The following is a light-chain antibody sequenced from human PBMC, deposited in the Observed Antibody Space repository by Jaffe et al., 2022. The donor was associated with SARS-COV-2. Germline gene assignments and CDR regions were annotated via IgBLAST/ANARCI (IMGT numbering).Light chain of an antibody. CDR1: QSLFYSSNKRDY. CDR3: QQIFSYPFT. J-gene: IGKJ4*01. Sequence: DIVMTQSPDSLAVSLGERATINCKSNQSLFYSSNKRDYVAWYQQKPGQPPKLLIYWSSTRHSGVPARFSGSGSGTDFTLTVNSLQAEDVAVYYCQQIFSYPFTFGGGTKVEIK. V-gene: IGKV4-1*01. CDR2: WSS.